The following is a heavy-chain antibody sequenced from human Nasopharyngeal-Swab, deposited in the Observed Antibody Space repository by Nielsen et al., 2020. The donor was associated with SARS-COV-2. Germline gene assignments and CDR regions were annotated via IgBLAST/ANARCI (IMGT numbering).Heavy chain of an antibody. CDR1: GFSFSTHG. Sequence: GGSLRLSCVASGFSFSTHGMYWVRQTPDKGLEWVSFIQYDGSDEYFAESVKGRFTMSRDSSMKTLYLQMNSLRPEDTGVYYCARSYSAGWYARAFDVWGQGTTVTVSS. D-gene: IGHD6-19*01. J-gene: IGHJ3*01. V-gene: IGHV3-30*02. CDR3: ARSYSAGWYARAFDV. CDR2: IQYDGSDE.